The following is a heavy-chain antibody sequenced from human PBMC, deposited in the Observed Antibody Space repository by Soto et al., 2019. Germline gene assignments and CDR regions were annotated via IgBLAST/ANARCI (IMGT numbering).Heavy chain of an antibody. V-gene: IGHV3-23*01. CDR2: ISGSGGST. D-gene: IGHD2-2*01. Sequence: GGSLRLSCAASGFTFSSYAMNWVRQAPGKGLEWVSAISGSGGSTHYADSVKGRFTISRDNSKNTLYLQMNSLRAEDTAVYYCAKARETSRVRMTSYIDYWGKGTLVTVSS. CDR3: AKARETSRVRMTSYIDY. J-gene: IGHJ4*02. CDR1: GFTFSSYA.